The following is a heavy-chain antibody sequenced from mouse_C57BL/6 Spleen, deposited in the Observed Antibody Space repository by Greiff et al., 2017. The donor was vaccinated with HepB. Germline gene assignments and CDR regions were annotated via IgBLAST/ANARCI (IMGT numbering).Heavy chain of an antibody. J-gene: IGHJ1*03. CDR1: GYTFTDYY. CDR2: IYPGSGNT. V-gene: IGHV1-76*01. Sequence: VQLQQSGAELVRPGASVKLSCKASGYTFTDYYINWVKQRPGQGLEWIARIYPGSGNTYYNEKFKGKATLTAEKSSSTAYMQLSSLTSEDSAVYFCARSHGSFWYFDVWGTGTTLTVSS. CDR3: ARSHGSFWYFDV. D-gene: IGHD1-1*01.